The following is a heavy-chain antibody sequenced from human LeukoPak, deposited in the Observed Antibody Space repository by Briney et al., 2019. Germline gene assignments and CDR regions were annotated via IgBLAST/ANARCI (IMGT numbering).Heavy chain of an antibody. CDR3: ARLILGYCSGGSCYSNWFDP. CDR2: IYIRGTT. V-gene: IGHV4-4*07. Sequence: PSETLSLTCTVSTGSMSRYYWSWVRQPAGKGLEWIGRIYIRGTTNYNPSLKSRVTMSVDTSKNQFSLKLRSVTAADTAVYYCARLILGYCSGGSCYSNWFDPWGQGTLVTVSS. D-gene: IGHD2-15*01. CDR1: TGSMSRYY. J-gene: IGHJ5*02.